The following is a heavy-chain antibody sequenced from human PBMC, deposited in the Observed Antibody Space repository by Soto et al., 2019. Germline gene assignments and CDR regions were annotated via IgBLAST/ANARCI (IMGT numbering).Heavy chain of an antibody. V-gene: IGHV2-5*02. J-gene: IGHJ6*01. CDR2: IYWDNDK. CDR3: VPSRCGGVFLQSSPSHYYY. D-gene: IGHD2-21*01. CDR1: GFSLTTSGVG. Sequence: QITLKESGPTLVKPTQTLTLTCTFSGFSLTTSGVGVGWIRQPPGKALEWLALIYWDNDKRYSPSLQSRLTIPKDTSKNHGALTMSNMATGDTATYYCVPSRCGGVFLQSSPSHYYY.